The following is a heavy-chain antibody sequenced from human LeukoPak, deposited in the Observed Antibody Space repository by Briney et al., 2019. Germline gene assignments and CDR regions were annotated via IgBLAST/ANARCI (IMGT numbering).Heavy chain of an antibody. CDR1: GFTFSRYA. J-gene: IGHJ3*02. Sequence: GGSLRLSCAASGFTFSRYAMSWVRQAPGKGLEWVSAISGSGGSTYYADSVKGRFTISRDNSKNTLYLQMNSLRAEDTAVYYCAKGVIPPAKRNDAFDIWGQGTMVTVSS. D-gene: IGHD3-16*02. CDR3: AKGVIPPAKRNDAFDI. CDR2: ISGSGGST. V-gene: IGHV3-23*01.